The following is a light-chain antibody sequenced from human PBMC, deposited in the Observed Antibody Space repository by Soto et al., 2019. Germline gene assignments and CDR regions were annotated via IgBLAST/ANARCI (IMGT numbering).Light chain of an antibody. J-gene: IGKJ1*01. CDR2: DAS. V-gene: IGKV3-15*01. Sequence: EIVMTQSPATLSVSPGERVTLSCRASQSISRNLAWHQQKPGQAPRLLIYDASTRANGIPARFSGSGSRTEFTLTISSLQSEDFAVYYCQQYNKWPPWTFGQGTKMDIK. CDR1: QSISRN. CDR3: QQYNKWPPWT.